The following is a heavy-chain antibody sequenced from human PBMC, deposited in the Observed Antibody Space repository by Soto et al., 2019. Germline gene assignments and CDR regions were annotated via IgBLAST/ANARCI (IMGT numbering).Heavy chain of an antibody. CDR2: FDPEDGET. D-gene: IGHD2-2*01. J-gene: IGHJ5*02. Sequence: EASVKVSCKVSGYTLIELSMHWVRQAPGKGLEWMGGFDPEDGETIYAQKFQGRVTMTEDTSTDTAYMELSSLRSEDTAVYYCATVGPGVVPAARLINWFDPWGQGTLVTVSS. CDR3: ATVGPGVVPAARLINWFDP. CDR1: GYTLIELS. V-gene: IGHV1-24*01.